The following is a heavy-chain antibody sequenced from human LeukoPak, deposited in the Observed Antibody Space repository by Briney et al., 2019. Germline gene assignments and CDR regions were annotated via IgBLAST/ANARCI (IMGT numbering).Heavy chain of an antibody. CDR1: GFTFSSYE. CDR2: ISSSGSTR. D-gene: IGHD3-3*01. J-gene: IGHJ3*02. CDR3: ARDPWVLEWLGSDAFDM. V-gene: IGHV3-48*03. Sequence: GGSLRLSCAASGFTFSSYEMNWVRQAPGKGLEWVSYISSSGSTRYYADSVKGRFTISRDNANNELYLQMNSLRDEDTAGYYCARDPWVLEWLGSDAFDMWGQGTRVTVSS.